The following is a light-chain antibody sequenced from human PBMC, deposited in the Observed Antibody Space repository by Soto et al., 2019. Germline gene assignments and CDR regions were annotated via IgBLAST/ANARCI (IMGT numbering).Light chain of an antibody. CDR1: SSDVGGYNY. CDR3: SSYAGSNNVV. V-gene: IGLV2-8*01. Sequence: QSVRTQPPSASGSPGQSVTISCTGTSSDVGGYNYVSWYQQHPGKAPKLMIYEVSKRPLGVPDRFSGSKSGNTASLTVSGLQAEDEADYYCSSYAGSNNVVFGGGTKVTVL. J-gene: IGLJ2*01. CDR2: EVS.